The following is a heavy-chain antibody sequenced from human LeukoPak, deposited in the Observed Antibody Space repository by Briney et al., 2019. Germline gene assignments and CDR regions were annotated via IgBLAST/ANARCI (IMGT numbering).Heavy chain of an antibody. CDR1: GFTFGDYA. J-gene: IGHJ5*02. CDR2: TRSKAYGGTT. D-gene: IGHD5-12*01. V-gene: IGHV3-49*04. Sequence: GRSLRLSCTASGFTFGDYAMSGVRQAPGKGLEWVGFTRSKAYGGTTEYAASVKGRFTISRAASKSIAYLQMNSLKTEDTAVYYCTRDLSGYGFYNWFAPWGQGTLVTVSS. CDR3: TRDLSGYGFYNWFAP.